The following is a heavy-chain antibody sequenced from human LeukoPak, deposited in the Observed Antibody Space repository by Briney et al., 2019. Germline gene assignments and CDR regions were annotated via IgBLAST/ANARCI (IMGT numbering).Heavy chain of an antibody. CDR3: ARVDYDSSGYYYVAY. Sequence: PGGSLRLSCAASGFTFSSYEMHWVRQAPGKGLELLSYISHNVNTIYYADSVKGRFTISRDNAKNSLYLQMNSLRAEDTAVYYCARVDYDSSGYYYVAYWGQGTLVTVSS. CDR1: GFTFSSYE. D-gene: IGHD3-22*01. CDR2: ISHNVNTI. J-gene: IGHJ4*02. V-gene: IGHV3-48*03.